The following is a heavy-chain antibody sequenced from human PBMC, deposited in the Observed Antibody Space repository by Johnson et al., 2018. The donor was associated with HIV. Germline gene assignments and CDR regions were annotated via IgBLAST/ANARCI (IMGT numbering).Heavy chain of an antibody. J-gene: IGHJ3*02. CDR1: GFIFDDYA. CDR2: IYSDGST. V-gene: IGHV3-66*01. D-gene: IGHD5-12*01. CDR3: ARDAPNFFTSGVRDDAFDI. Sequence: VQLVEFGGGLVQPGRSLRLSCAASGFIFDDYAMHWVRQAPGKGLEWVSVIYSDGSTYYADSVQGRFTVSRDNSQNLLYLQLSSLRAEDTAVYYCARDAPNFFTSGVRDDAFDIWGPGTMVTVSP.